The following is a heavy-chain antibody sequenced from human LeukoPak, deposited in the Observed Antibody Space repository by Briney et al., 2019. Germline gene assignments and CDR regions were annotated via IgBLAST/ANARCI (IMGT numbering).Heavy chain of an antibody. J-gene: IGHJ4*02. Sequence: GRSLRLSCAASGFTFSRYAMHWVRQAPGKGLEWVAVISYDGSNKYYADSVKGRFTISRDNSKNTLYLQMNSLRAEDTAVYYCARDLHDSSGYPLEFGYWGQGTLVTVSS. CDR1: GFTFSRYA. CDR2: ISYDGSNK. D-gene: IGHD3-22*01. V-gene: IGHV3-30-3*01. CDR3: ARDLHDSSGYPLEFGY.